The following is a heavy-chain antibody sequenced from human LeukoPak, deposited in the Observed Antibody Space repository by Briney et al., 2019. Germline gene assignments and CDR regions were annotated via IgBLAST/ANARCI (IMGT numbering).Heavy chain of an antibody. D-gene: IGHD1-1*01. CDR3: ARARTGFDL. CDR2: IYASGTT. J-gene: IGHJ5*02. Sequence: PSETLSLTCTVSGGSISNFYWSWIRQSPGKGLEWIGYIYASGTTNYNPSLKSRVTISVDTSKNQLSLKLSSVTAADSAVYYCARARTGFDLWGQGALVTVSS. V-gene: IGHV4-59*01. CDR1: GGSISNFY.